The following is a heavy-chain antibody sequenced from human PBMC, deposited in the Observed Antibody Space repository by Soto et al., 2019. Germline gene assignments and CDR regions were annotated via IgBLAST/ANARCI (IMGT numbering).Heavy chain of an antibody. CDR1: GGSINSYW. V-gene: IGHV4-4*07. CDR2: VYSSGTT. CDR3: ARDIGSYAYGEGY. D-gene: IGHD3-10*01. Sequence: SETLSLTCSVSGGSINSYWWSWIRQPAGKGLEWIGRVYSSGTTDYNPTLNSRATLSVETSKNQFSLKLSSVTAADTAVYYCARDIGSYAYGEGYWGQGIQVTVSS. J-gene: IGHJ4*02.